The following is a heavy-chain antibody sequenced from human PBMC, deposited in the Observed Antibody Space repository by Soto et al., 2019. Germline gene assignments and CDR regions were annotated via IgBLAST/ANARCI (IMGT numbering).Heavy chain of an antibody. CDR3: VVDTSGLLDY. CDR2: IWYDGNKK. J-gene: IGHJ4*02. CDR1: GFTFSSYG. V-gene: IGHV3-33*03. Sequence: QVHLVESGGGVVQPGRSLRLSCAASGFTFSSYGMHWVRQAPGKGLEWVAVIWYDGNKKYYGDSVRGRFTISRDNSKNTLYLEMNSLRAEDTAVYYCVVDTSGLLDYWGQGTLSPSPQ. D-gene: IGHD3-22*01.